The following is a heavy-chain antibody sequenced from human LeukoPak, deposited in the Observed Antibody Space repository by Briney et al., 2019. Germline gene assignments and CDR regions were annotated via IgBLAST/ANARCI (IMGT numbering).Heavy chain of an antibody. Sequence: ASETLSLTCTVSGGSISSYYWSWIRQPAGKGLEWIGRIYISGSTNYNPSFKSRVTISVDTSKNQFSLRLSSVTAADTAVYYCARGDGVAGYCTGTSCWNWFDPWGQGTLVTVSS. CDR3: ARGDGVAGYCTGTSCWNWFDP. V-gene: IGHV4-4*07. CDR2: IYISGST. D-gene: IGHD2-2*01. CDR1: GGSISSYY. J-gene: IGHJ5*02.